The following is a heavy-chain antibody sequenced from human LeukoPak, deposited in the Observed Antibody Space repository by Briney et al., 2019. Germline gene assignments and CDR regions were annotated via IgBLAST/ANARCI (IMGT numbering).Heavy chain of an antibody. D-gene: IGHD1-26*01. Sequence: PSETLSLTCAVYGGSFSGYYWSWIRQPPGKGLEWIGSIYYSGSTYYNPSLKSRVTISVDTSKNQFSLKLSSVTAADTAVYYCASGYSGSYLRGWFDPWGQGTLVTVSS. V-gene: IGHV4-34*01. J-gene: IGHJ5*02. CDR1: GGSFSGYY. CDR3: ASGYSGSYLRGWFDP. CDR2: IYYSGST.